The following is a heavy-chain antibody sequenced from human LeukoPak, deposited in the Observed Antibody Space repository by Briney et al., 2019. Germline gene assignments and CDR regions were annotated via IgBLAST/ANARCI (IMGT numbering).Heavy chain of an antibody. V-gene: IGHV3-11*04. CDR3: ARDKLEWELPFDY. D-gene: IGHD1-26*01. J-gene: IGHJ4*02. CDR2: ISSSSSTI. CDR1: GFTFSDYY. Sequence: PGGSLRLSCAASGFTFSDYYMSWIRQAPGKGLEWVSYISSSSSTIYYADSVKGRFTISRDNAKNSLYLQMNSLRAEDTAVYYCARDKLEWELPFDYWGQGTLVTVSS.